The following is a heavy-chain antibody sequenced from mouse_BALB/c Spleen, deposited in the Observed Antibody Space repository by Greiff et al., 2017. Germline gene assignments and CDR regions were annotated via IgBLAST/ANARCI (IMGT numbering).Heavy chain of an antibody. CDR2: IDTSDSYT. CDR3: AREEWYY. Sequence: QVQLQQPGAELVMPGASVKMSCKASGYTFTDYWMHWVKQRPGQGLEWIGAIDTSDSYTSYNQKFKGKATLTVDESSSTAYMQLSSLTSEDSAVYYCAREEWYYWGQGTTLTVSS. V-gene: IGHV1-69*01. J-gene: IGHJ2*01. CDR1: GYTFTDYW. D-gene: IGHD1-1*02.